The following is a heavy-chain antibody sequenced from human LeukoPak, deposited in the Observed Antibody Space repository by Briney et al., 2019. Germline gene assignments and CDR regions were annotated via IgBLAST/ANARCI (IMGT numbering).Heavy chain of an antibody. CDR1: GYTLTELS. Sequence: ASVKVSCKVSGYTLTELSMHWVRQAPGKGLEWMGGFDPEDGETIYAQKFQGRVTMTEDTSTDTDYMELSSLRSEDTAVYYCATDLGIAAAGTPGYWGQGTLVTVSS. D-gene: IGHD6-13*01. CDR2: FDPEDGET. V-gene: IGHV1-24*01. J-gene: IGHJ4*02. CDR3: ATDLGIAAAGTPGY.